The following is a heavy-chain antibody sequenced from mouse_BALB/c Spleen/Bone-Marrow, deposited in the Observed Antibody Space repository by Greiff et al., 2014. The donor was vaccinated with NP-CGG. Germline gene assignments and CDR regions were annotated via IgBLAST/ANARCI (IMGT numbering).Heavy chain of an antibody. V-gene: IGHV3-8*02. CDR3: ARPSYDYDLAWFAY. D-gene: IGHD2-4*01. CDR2: ISYSGST. Sequence: VQLQQSGPSLVKPSQTLSLTCSVTGDSITSGYWNWIRKFPGNKLEYMGYISYSGSTYYNPSLKSRISITRDTSKNQYYLQLNSVTTEDTATYYCARPSYDYDLAWFAYWGQGTLVTVSA. J-gene: IGHJ3*01. CDR1: GDSITSGY.